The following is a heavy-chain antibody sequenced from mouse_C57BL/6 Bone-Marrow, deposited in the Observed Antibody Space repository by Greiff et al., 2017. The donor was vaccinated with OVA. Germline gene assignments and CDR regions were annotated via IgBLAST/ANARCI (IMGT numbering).Heavy chain of an antibody. V-gene: IGHV1-72*01. J-gene: IGHJ1*03. Sequence: VQLQQPGAELVKPGASVKLSCKASGYTFTSYWMHWVKQRPGRGLEWIGRIDPNSGGTKYNEKFKSKATLTVDKPSSTAYMQLSSLTSEDSAVYYCARSPQFITTVDWYFDVWGTGTTVTVSS. CDR1: GYTFTSYW. CDR2: IDPNSGGT. D-gene: IGHD1-1*01. CDR3: ARSPQFITTVDWYFDV.